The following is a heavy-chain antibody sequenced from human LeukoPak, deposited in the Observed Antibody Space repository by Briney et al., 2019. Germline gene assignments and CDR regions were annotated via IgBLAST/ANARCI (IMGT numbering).Heavy chain of an antibody. CDR1: GYTFTSYG. CDR2: ISAYNGNT. J-gene: IGHJ4*02. D-gene: IGHD3-16*02. CDR3: AREMYDYVWGSYRYPLDY. V-gene: IGHV1-18*01. Sequence: GASVKVSCKASGYTFTSYGISWVRQAPGQGLEWMGSISAYNGNTNYAQKLQGRVTMTTDTSTSTAYMELRSLRSDDTAVYYCAREMYDYVWGSYRYPLDYWGQGTLVTVSS.